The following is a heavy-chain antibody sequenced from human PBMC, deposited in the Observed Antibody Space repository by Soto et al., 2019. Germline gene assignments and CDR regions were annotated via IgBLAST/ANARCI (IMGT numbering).Heavy chain of an antibody. CDR2: IDSSGEK. J-gene: IGHJ5*02. Sequence: QVTLKESGPVLVNPTETLTLRCTVSGLSITDSEMGVSWIRQPPGQPLEWLAHIDSSGEKSYRTFLKSRLAISKDTSKSHIVLTMRTMDPADTATYYCARSHLAVAVSPWFDPWGQGIPVTVSS. CDR3: ARSHLAVAVSPWFDP. V-gene: IGHV2-26*01. D-gene: IGHD6-19*01. CDR1: GLSITDSEMG.